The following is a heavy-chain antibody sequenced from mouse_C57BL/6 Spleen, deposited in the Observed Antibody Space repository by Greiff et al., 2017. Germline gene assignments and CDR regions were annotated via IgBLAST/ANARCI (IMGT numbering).Heavy chain of an antibody. V-gene: IGHV5-17*01. CDR2: ISSGSSTI. J-gene: IGHJ4*01. CDR3: AGILTGRYARDY. Sequence: EVMLVESGGGLVKPGGSLKLSCAASGFTFSDYGMHWVRQAPEKGLEWVAYISSGSSTIYYADTVKGRFTISRDNAKNTLFLQMTCLRSEDTAMYYCAGILTGRYARDYWGQGTSVTVSS. D-gene: IGHD4-1*01. CDR1: GFTFSDYG.